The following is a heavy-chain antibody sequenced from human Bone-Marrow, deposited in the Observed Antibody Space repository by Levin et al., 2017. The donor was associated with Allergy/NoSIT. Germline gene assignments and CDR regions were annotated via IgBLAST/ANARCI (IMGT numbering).Heavy chain of an antibody. Sequence: GESLKISCRASGYTFTDYYIHWVRQAPGQGLEWMGRINPKSGDTNYAQKFQGRVTMTRDTSISTAYMELSRLTSDDTAVYYCARQLGMGRIDYWGQGTLVTVSS. J-gene: IGHJ4*02. CDR1: GYTFTDYY. CDR2: INPKSGDT. CDR3: ARQLGMGRIDY. D-gene: IGHD7-27*01. V-gene: IGHV1-2*06.